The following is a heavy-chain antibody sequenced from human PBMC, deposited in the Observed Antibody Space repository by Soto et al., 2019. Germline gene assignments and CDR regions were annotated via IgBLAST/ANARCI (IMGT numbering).Heavy chain of an antibody. D-gene: IGHD2-15*01. Sequence: QITLKESGPTLVKPTQTLTLTCTFSGFSFTTGDVGVGWIRQPPGKALEWLALIYWGDDKRYSPSLKSRLTIPSDTSKNQVVLTMTNMDPVDTGTYSCAGLYYFAYWGQGALVTVSA. CDR1: GFSFTTGDVG. J-gene: IGHJ4*02. CDR2: IYWGDDK. V-gene: IGHV2-5*02. CDR3: AGLYYFAY.